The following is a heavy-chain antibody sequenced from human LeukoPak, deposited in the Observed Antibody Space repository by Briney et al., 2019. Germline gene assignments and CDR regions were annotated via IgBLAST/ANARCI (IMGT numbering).Heavy chain of an antibody. CDR3: ARGSRFGETLVDY. V-gene: IGHV3-21*01. CDR1: GFTFSSYS. CDR2: ISSSSSYI. Sequence: GGSLRLSCAASGFTFSSYSMNWVRQAPGKGLEWVSSISSSSSYIYYADSVKGRFTISRDNAKNSLYLQMNSLRAEDTAVYYSARGSRFGETLVDYWGQGTLVTVSS. J-gene: IGHJ4*02. D-gene: IGHD3-10*01.